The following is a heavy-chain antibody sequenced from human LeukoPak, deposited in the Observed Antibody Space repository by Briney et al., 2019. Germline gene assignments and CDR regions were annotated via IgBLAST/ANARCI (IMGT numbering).Heavy chain of an antibody. D-gene: IGHD3-22*01. Sequence: LSCAASGFTFSGSAMHWVRQASGKGLEWVGRIRSNANNYATAYAASVKGRFTISRDDSKNTAYLQMNSLQTEDTAVYYCTRQSFHYDSGGSPLYDAFDIWGQGTMVTVSS. CDR3: TRQSFHYDSGGSPLYDAFDI. J-gene: IGHJ3*02. V-gene: IGHV3-73*01. CDR2: IRSNANNYAT. CDR1: GFTFSGSA.